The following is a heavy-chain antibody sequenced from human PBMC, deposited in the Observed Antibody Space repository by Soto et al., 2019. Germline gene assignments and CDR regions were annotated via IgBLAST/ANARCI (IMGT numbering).Heavy chain of an antibody. V-gene: IGHV1-69*12. D-gene: IGHD4-17*01. J-gene: IGHJ3*02. Sequence: QVQLVQSGAEVKKPGSSVKISCKASGGTFSSYAISWVRQAPGQGLEWMGGIIPIFGTSNYAQKFQGRVTITADESTSTAYMELSSLRSEDTAVYYCARRDYGDYVGAFDIWGQGTMVTVSS. CDR3: ARRDYGDYVGAFDI. CDR2: IIPIFGTS. CDR1: GGTFSSYA.